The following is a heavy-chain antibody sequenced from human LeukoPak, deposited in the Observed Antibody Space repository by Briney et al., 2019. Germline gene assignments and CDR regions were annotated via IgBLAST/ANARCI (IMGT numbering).Heavy chain of an antibody. CDR1: GFTFDDYT. CDR2: ISWDGGST. D-gene: IGHD3-10*01. V-gene: IGHV3-43*01. J-gene: IGHJ4*02. Sequence: GGSLRLSCAASGFTFDDYTMHWVRQAPWKGLEWVSLISWDGGSTYYADSVRGRFTISRDNSKNSLYLQMNSLRTEDTALYYCAKDIGYGSGSYYNAPSYFDYWGQGTLVTVSS. CDR3: AKDIGYGSGSYYNAPSYFDY.